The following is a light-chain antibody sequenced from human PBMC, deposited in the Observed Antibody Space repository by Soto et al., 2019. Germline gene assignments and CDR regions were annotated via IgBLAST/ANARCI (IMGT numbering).Light chain of an antibody. V-gene: IGKV3-11*01. CDR1: QSISYN. J-gene: IGKJ2*01. CDR3: QQRGDWPLYT. Sequence: EIVLTQSPAPLSLSPGERATLSCRASQSISYNLACYQQKPGQAPRLLIYDASNRATGVPARFSGRGSGTDFTLSISSLEPEDFAVYYCQQRGDWPLYTFGQGSRLEIK. CDR2: DAS.